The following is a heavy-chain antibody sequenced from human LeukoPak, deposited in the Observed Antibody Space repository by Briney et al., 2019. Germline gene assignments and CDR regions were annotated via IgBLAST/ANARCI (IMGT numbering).Heavy chain of an antibody. D-gene: IGHD3-22*01. CDR3: ARDVYDSSANYYYAFDI. Sequence: GGSLRLSCAASGFTVSSNYMSWVRQALGKGLEWVSVIYRGGNTYYADSVKGRFTISRDNSKNTVYLQMRSLRAEDTAVYYCARDVYDSSANYYYAFDIWGQGTMVTVSS. CDR2: IYRGGNT. V-gene: IGHV3-53*01. J-gene: IGHJ3*02. CDR1: GFTVSSNY.